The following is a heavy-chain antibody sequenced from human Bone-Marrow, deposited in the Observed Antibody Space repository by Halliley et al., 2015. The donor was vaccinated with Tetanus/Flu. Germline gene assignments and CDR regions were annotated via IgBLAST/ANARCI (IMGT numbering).Heavy chain of an antibody. J-gene: IGHJ3*02. CDR3: AREGDIGWGFDS. CDR1: GFTFSSYE. Sequence: SLRLSCVASGFTFSSYEMNWVRQAPGKGLEWVSYISSSGISIDYADSVRGRFTISRDNSKNSLYVQMNSLRAEDTVVYYCAREGDIGWGFDSWGQGTIVPVSS. D-gene: IGHD2-15*01. V-gene: IGHV3-48*03. CDR2: ISSSGISI.